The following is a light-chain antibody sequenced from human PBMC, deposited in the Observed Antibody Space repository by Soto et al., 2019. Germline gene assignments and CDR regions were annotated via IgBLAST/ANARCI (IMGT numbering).Light chain of an antibody. J-gene: IGKJ1*01. CDR3: QQYNKWLWT. CDR1: QSVSSN. V-gene: IGKV3-15*01. CDR2: GAS. Sequence: EIVMTQAPATLSVSPGERATLSCRASQSVSSNLAWYQQKPGQTPRLLIYGASTRATGTPARFSGSGSGTEFILTIISLQSEDFATYYCQQYNKWLWTFGQGTKGEI.